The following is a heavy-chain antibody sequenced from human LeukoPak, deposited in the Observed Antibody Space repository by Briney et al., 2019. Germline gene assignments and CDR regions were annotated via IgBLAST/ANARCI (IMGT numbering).Heavy chain of an antibody. J-gene: IGHJ4*02. CDR3: ARDLSGVTGYTYGRGIDY. D-gene: IGHD5-18*01. CDR1: GFTFNNYW. CDR2: IKQDGSEK. V-gene: IGHV3-7*01. Sequence: PGGSLRLSCAASGFTFNNYWMSWVRQAPGKGLEWVANIKQDGSEKYYVDSVKGRFTISRDNAKNSLSLQMNSLRDDDTAVYYCARDLSGVTGYTYGRGIDYWGQGTLVTVSS.